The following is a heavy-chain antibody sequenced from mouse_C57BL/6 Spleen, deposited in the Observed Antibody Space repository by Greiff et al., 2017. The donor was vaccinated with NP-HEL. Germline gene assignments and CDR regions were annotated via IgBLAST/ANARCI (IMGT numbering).Heavy chain of an antibody. CDR2: IHPNSGST. CDR3: ASTPIYYEVGY. V-gene: IGHV1-64*01. D-gene: IGHD2-4*01. CDR1: GYTFTSYW. J-gene: IGHJ2*01. Sequence: QVQLQQPGAELVKPGASVKLSCKASGYTFTSYWMHWVKQRPGQGLEWIGMIHPNSGSTNYNEKFKSKATLTVDKSSSTAYMQLSSLTSEDSAVYYCASTPIYYEVGYWGQGTTLTVSS.